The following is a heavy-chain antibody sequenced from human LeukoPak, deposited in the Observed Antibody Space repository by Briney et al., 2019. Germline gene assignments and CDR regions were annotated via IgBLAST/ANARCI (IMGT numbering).Heavy chain of an antibody. J-gene: IGHJ5*02. CDR3: ARDQYFDNSGYYWSDH. Sequence: GGSLRLSCAASGFTVSSNYMNWVRQAPGRGLEWVSVIYRGGDTYYEDSVKGRFTISRDNSKNTLYLQMNSLRAEDTAVYYCARDQYFDNSGYYWSDHWGQGTLVTVSS. V-gene: IGHV3-66*01. D-gene: IGHD3-22*01. CDR2: IYRGGDT. CDR1: GFTVSSNY.